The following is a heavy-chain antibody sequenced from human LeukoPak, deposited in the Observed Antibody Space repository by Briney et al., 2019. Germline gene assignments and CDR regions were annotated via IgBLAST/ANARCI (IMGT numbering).Heavy chain of an antibody. J-gene: IGHJ4*02. CDR3: ARAGVGAVYYFDY. V-gene: IGHV3-33*01. CDR2: IWYDGSNK. CDR1: GFTFSNYG. Sequence: PGGSLRLSCAASGFTFSNYGMHWVRQAPGKGLEWVALIWYDGSNKYYADSVRGRFTISIDNSKNTLYLQMKSLRVEDTAVYYCARAGVGAVYYFDYWGQGTLVTVSS. D-gene: IGHD1-26*01.